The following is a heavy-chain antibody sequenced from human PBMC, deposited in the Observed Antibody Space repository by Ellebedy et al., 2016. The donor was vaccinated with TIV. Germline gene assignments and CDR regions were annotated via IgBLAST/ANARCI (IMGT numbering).Heavy chain of an antibody. CDR1: GFTFSSYW. CDR2: IKQDGSEK. Sequence: GESLKISCATSGFTFSSYWMSWVRQAPGKGLEWVANIKQDGSEKYYVDSVKGRFTISRDNAKNSLYLQMNSLRAEDTAVYYCARGYANPNYWGQGTLVTVSS. D-gene: IGHD2-8*01. J-gene: IGHJ4*02. V-gene: IGHV3-7*01. CDR3: ARGYANPNY.